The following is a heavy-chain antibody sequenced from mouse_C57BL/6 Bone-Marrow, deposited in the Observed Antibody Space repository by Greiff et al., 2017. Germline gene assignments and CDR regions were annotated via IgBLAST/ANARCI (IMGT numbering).Heavy chain of an antibody. CDR1: GYTFTDYY. CDR2: INPYNGGT. J-gene: IGHJ1*03. Sequence: EVQLQQSGPVLVKPGASVKMSCKASGYTFTDYYMNWVKQSHGKSLEWIGVINPYNGGTSYNQKLKGKATLTVDKSSSTAYMDLKSLTSEDSAVYYCARRAIVTPYWYLDVWGTGTTVTVSS. V-gene: IGHV1-19*01. CDR3: ARRAIVTPYWYLDV. D-gene: IGHD2-5*01.